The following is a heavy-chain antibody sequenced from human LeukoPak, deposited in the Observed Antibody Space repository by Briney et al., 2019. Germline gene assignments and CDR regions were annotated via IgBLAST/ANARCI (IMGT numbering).Heavy chain of an antibody. V-gene: IGHV3-30*02. D-gene: IGHD2-2*01. J-gene: IGHJ4*02. CDR3: AKDRGYCSSTSCHYFDY. CDR1: GFTFSSYG. Sequence: GGSLRLSCAASGFTFSSYGMHWVRQAPGKGLEWVAFIRYDGSDKYYADSVKGRFTISRDNSKNTLYLQMNSLRAEDTAVYYCAKDRGYCSSTSCHYFDYWGQGTLVTVSS. CDR2: IRYDGSDK.